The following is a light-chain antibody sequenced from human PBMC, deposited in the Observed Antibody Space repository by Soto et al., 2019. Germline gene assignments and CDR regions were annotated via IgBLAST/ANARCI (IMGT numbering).Light chain of an antibody. CDR1: QSVSSSY. J-gene: IGKJ1*01. V-gene: IGKV3-20*01. CDR2: GAS. Sequence: EIVLTQSPGTLSLSPGERATLSCRASQSVSSSYLAWYQQKPGQAPRLLIYGASSRATGIPDRFSGSGSGTAFTLTISRLEPEDFAVYYCQQYGSSPRTFAQGTKVEIK. CDR3: QQYGSSPRT.